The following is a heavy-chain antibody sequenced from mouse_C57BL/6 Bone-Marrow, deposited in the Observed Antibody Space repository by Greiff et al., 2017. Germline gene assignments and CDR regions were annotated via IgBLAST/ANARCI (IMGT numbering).Heavy chain of an antibody. CDR1: GYTFTDYY. CDR3: ESDYYVSSSYFYY. Sequence: EVQLLQSGPGLVKPGASVKISCKASGYTFTDYYMNWVKQSHGKSLEWIGDINPNNGGTSYNQKLKSKVTLAVDKASSTAYMELSSLTSEDSAINYCESDYYVSSSYFYYWYQGTSLTVSS. CDR2: INPNNGGT. J-gene: IGHJ2*03. D-gene: IGHD1-1*01. V-gene: IGHV1-26*01.